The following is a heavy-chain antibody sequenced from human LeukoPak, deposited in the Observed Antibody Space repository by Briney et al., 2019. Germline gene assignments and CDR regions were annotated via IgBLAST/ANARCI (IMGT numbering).Heavy chain of an antibody. J-gene: IGHJ3*02. CDR1: GCSIGSGSYY. D-gene: IGHD3-16*01. V-gene: IGHV4-61*02. Sequence: SETLSLTCTVSGCSIGSGSYYWSWIRQSAGKGLEWVGRVYTDGSSNYNLSLKSRVTISVDTSKNQFSLSLTSVTAADTAVYYCSRQMWGPDAFDIWGQGTMVTVSS. CDR3: SRQMWGPDAFDI. CDR2: VYTDGSS.